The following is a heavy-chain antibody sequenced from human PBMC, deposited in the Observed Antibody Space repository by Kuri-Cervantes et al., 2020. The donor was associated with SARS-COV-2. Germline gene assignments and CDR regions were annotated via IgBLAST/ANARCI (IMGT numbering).Heavy chain of an antibody. Sequence: ASVKVSCKASGYIFTSYGISWVRQAPGQGLEWMGWSSGYNLKTIYAQKVQDRVTMTVDTSTDTAFMEVRSLRSDDTAAYYCARDRWDAILDYWGQGTLVTVSS. CDR3: ARDRWDAILDY. CDR1: GYIFTSYG. D-gene: IGHD1-26*01. CDR2: SSGYNLKT. V-gene: IGHV1-18*04. J-gene: IGHJ4*02.